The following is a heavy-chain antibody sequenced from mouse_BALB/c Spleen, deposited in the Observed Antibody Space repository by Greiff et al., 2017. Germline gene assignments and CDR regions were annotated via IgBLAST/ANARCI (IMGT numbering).Heavy chain of an antibody. D-gene: IGHD1-2*01. J-gene: IGHJ1*01. CDR2: ISSGGSYT. Sequence: VQLQQSGGDLVKPGGSLKLSCAASGFTFSSYGMSWVRQTPDKRLEWVATISSGGSYTYYPDSVKGRFTISRDNAKNTLYLQMSSLKSEDTAMYYCARLTTATSYWYFDVWGAGTTVTVSS. CDR3: ARLTTATSYWYFDV. CDR1: GFTFSSYG. V-gene: IGHV5-6*01.